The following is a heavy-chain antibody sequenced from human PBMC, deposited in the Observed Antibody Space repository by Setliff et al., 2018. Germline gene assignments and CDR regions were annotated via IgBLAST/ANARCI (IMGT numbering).Heavy chain of an antibody. CDR2: INPNIGDT. CDR3: ARMSTSGPHYDY. CDR1: AYTFSGYY. V-gene: IGHV1-2*02. J-gene: IGHJ4*02. D-gene: IGHD2-8*02. Sequence: ASVKVSCKTSAYTFSGYYIHWVRQAPGQGLQWMGWINPNIGDTNYAPKFQGRVTMTRDTSISTVHMELSSLRSDDTAVYYCARMSTSGPHYDYWGQGTLVTVSS.